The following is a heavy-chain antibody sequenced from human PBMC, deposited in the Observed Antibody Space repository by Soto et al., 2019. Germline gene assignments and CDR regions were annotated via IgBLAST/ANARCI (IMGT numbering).Heavy chain of an antibody. CDR2: ISSSGTTI. V-gene: IGHV3-11*01. CDR3: ARDSVVSGVDWSYYYIDV. Sequence: PGGSLRLSCAASGFTFSDYYMSWIRQAPGKGLEWVSYISSSGTTIYYADSVKGRFTISRDNAKNSLYLQMNSLRAEDTAVYYCARDSVVSGVDWSYYYIDVWGKGTTVTVSS. D-gene: IGHD3-9*01. J-gene: IGHJ6*03. CDR1: GFTFSDYY.